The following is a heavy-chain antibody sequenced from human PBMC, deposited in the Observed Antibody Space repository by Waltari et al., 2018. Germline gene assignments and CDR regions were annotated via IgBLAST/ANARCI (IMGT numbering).Heavy chain of an antibody. Sequence: QVQLQESGPGLVKPSETLSLTCTVSGGSISSYYWSWIRQPAGKGLEWIGRIYTSGTTNYNPSLKSRVTISVDKSKNQFSLKLRSEDTAVYYCARDLGPSSIAAHNYYYYMDVWGKGTTVTVSS. CDR2: IYTSGTT. CDR3: ARDLGPSSIAAHNYYYYMDV. V-gene: IGHV4-4*07. D-gene: IGHD6-6*01. J-gene: IGHJ6*03. CDR1: GGSISSYY.